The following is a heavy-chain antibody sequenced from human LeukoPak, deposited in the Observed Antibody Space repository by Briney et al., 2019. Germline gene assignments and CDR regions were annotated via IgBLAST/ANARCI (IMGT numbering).Heavy chain of an antibody. CDR3: ARCSASMVRIGAFDI. D-gene: IGHD5-18*01. Sequence: SETLSLTCTVSGGSISSYYWSWIRQPPGKGLEWIGYIYYSGSTNYNPSLKSRVTISVDTSKNQFSLKLSSVTAADTAVYYCARCSASMVRIGAFDIWGQGTMVTVSS. J-gene: IGHJ3*02. V-gene: IGHV4-59*01. CDR1: GGSISSYY. CDR2: IYYSGST.